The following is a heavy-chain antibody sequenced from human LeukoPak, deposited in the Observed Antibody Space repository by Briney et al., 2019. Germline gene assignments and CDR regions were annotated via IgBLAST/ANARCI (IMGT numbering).Heavy chain of an antibody. J-gene: IGHJ3*02. V-gene: IGHV4-59*08. CDR1: GGSISGYF. CDR2: ISYNGST. D-gene: IGHD2-15*01. CDR3: ARHLPRTDIGYAFDI. Sequence: PSETLSLTCTVSGGSISGYFWSWIRQPPGKGLEWIGYISYNGSTNYNPSLKSRVTISVDMSKNQFSLRLSSVTAADTAVYYCARHLPRTDIGYAFDIWGQGTVVTVSS.